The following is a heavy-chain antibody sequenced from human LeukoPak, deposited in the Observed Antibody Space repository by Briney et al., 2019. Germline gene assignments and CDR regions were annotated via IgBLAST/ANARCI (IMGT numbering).Heavy chain of an antibody. CDR2: ISGSGGST. V-gene: IGHV3-23*01. CDR3: AKEQQQRGPANWFDP. Sequence: GGSLRLSCAASGFSFNSYAMSWVRQAPGKGLEWVSAISGSGGSTYYADSVKGRFTISRDNSKNTLYLQMNSLRAEDTAVYYCAKEQQQRGPANWFDPWGQGTLVTVSS. CDR1: GFSFNSYA. J-gene: IGHJ5*02. D-gene: IGHD6-13*01.